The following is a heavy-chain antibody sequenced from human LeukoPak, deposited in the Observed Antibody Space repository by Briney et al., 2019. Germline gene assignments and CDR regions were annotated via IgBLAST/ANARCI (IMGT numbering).Heavy chain of an antibody. D-gene: IGHD5-24*01. V-gene: IGHV3-23*01. CDR2: ISGSGGST. Sequence: GGSLRLSCAASGFTFSSYGMSWVRQAPGKGLEWVSAISGSGGSTYYADSVKGRFTISRDNSKNTLYLQMGSLRAEDMAVYYCARGGLEMATIRTFDYWGQGTLVTVSS. CDR1: GFTFSSYG. J-gene: IGHJ4*02. CDR3: ARGGLEMATIRTFDY.